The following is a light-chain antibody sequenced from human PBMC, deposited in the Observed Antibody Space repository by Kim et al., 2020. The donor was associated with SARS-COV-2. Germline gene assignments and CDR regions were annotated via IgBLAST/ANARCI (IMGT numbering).Light chain of an antibody. CDR1: QRLVHSDGNTY. Sequence: DVVMTQSPLSLPVTLGQPASISCTSSQRLVHSDGNTYLNWFQQRPGQSPRRLIYKVSNRDSGVPDRFSGSGTGTDFTLKISRVEAEDVGVYYCMEGTGRPTFGQGTRVDIK. CDR3: MEGTGRPT. J-gene: IGKJ1*01. CDR2: KVS. V-gene: IGKV2-30*02.